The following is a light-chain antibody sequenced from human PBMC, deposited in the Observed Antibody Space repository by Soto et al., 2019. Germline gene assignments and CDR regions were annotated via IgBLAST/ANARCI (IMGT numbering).Light chain of an antibody. J-gene: IGKJ1*01. V-gene: IGKV3-20*01. CDR2: GAS. CDR1: QSISSSF. Sequence: DIGLSMSPGTLSLSPGQRATLSCRASQSISSSFLAWYQQKPGQAPRLLIYGASSRATGIPDRFSGSVSGTDFTLTISRLEPEDFAVYFCQQYDNLSWTFGQGTKVDIK. CDR3: QQYDNLSWT.